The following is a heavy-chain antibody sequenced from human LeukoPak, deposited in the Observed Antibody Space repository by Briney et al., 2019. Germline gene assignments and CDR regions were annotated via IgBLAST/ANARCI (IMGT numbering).Heavy chain of an antibody. CDR3: ARAHPYSSGWYSPFDY. CDR1: GFSIGPFW. J-gene: IGHJ4*02. Sequence: GGSLRLSCVASGFSIGPFWMTWVRQAPGKGLEWVANIRGDASRLYYVDSVKGRFTISRDNAKNSLYLQMNSLRAEDTAVYYCARAHPYSSGWYSPFDYWGQGTLVTVSS. V-gene: IGHV3-7*01. D-gene: IGHD6-19*01. CDR2: IRGDASRL.